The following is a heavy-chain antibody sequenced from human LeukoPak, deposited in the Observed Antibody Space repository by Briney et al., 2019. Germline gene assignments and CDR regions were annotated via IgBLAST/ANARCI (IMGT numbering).Heavy chain of an antibody. CDR3: ARGKDYYGSGSYYYYFDY. J-gene: IGHJ4*02. CDR1: GGSISSGGYS. D-gene: IGHD3-10*01. CDR2: IYHSGST. Sequence: KSSETLSLTCAVSGGSISSGGYSWSWIRQPPGKGLEWIGYIYHSGSTNYNPSLKSRVTISVDTSKNQFSLKLSSVTAADTAVYYCARGKDYYGSGSYYYYFDYWGQGTLVTVSS. V-gene: IGHV4-30-2*01.